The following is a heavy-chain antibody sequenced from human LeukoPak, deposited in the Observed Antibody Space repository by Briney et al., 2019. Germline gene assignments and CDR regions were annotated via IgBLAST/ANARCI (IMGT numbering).Heavy chain of an antibody. CDR2: ISSSSSYI. V-gene: IGHV3-21*01. D-gene: IGHD3-3*01. J-gene: IGHJ6*03. CDR1: GFTFSSYS. CDR3: ARFYDFWRYYYYMDV. Sequence: NPGGSLRLSCAASGFTFSSYSMNWVRQAPGKGLEWVSSISSSSSYIYYADSVKGRFTISRDNAKNSLYLQMNSLRAEDTAVYYCARFYDFWRYYYYMDVWGKGTTVTVSS.